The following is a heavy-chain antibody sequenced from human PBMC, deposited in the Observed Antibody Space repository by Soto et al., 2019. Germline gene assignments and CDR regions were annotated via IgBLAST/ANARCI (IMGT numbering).Heavy chain of an antibody. CDR1: GFAFRSYA. Sequence: PGGSLRLSCVASGFAFRSYAMNWVRQAPGKGLEWVSAISGSGGSPYYADSVKGRFTISRDNSKNTLYLQMNSLRAEDTAVYYCAKGGDSSSWSNYFDSWGQGTLVTVSS. CDR3: AKGGDSSSWSNYFDS. CDR2: ISGSGGSP. V-gene: IGHV3-23*01. D-gene: IGHD6-13*01. J-gene: IGHJ4*02.